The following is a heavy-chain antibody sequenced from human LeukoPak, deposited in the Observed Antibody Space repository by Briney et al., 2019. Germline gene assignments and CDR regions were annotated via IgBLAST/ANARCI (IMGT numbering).Heavy chain of an antibody. CDR1: GFTFSSYA. V-gene: IGHV3-23*01. J-gene: IGHJ4*02. Sequence: PGGSLRLSCAASGFTFSSYAMSWVRQAPGKGLEWVSAISGSGGSTYYADSVKGRFTVSRDNSKNTLYLQMNSLRAEDTAVYYCAKDQGLRFPVTAADYWGQGTLVTVSS. CDR3: AKDQGLRFPVTAADY. D-gene: IGHD5-18*01. CDR2: ISGSGGST.